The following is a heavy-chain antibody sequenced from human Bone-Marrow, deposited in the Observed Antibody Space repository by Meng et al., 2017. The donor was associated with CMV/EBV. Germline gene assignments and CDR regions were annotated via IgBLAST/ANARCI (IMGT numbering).Heavy chain of an antibody. J-gene: IGHJ3*02. D-gene: IGHD3-3*01. V-gene: IGHV4-39*07. CDR3: ARVSDFWSGYSDAFDT. CDR2: IYYSGST. CDR1: GGSISSSSYY. Sequence: SETLSLTCTVSGGSISSSSYYWGWIRQPPGKGLEWIGSIYYSGSTYYNPSLKSRVTISVDTSKNQFSLKLSSVTAADTAVYYCARVSDFWSGYSDAFDTWGQGTMVTVSS.